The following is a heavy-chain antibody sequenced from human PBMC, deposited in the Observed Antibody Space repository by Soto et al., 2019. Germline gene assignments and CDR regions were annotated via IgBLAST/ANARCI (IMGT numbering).Heavy chain of an antibody. Sequence: GGSLRLSCAASGFTFSSYAMNWVRQAPGKGLEWVSAISGSGASTYYAGSVKGRFAISRDNSKNTLYLQMGSLRAEDTAVYYCAKTTGSSGYSIFVYWGQGTLVTVSS. V-gene: IGHV3-23*01. CDR2: ISGSGAST. CDR3: AKTTGSSGYSIFVY. CDR1: GFTFSSYA. J-gene: IGHJ4*02. D-gene: IGHD3-22*01.